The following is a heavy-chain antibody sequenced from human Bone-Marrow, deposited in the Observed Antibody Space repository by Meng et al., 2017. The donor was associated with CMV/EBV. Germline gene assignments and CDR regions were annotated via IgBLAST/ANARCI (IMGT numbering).Heavy chain of an antibody. V-gene: IGHV4-39*01. D-gene: IGHD2-2*01. CDR1: GDSISSSIYY. CDR3: ARHVISDCSSTSCYPGWFYP. CDR2: IHYSGTT. Sequence: SETLSLTCTVSGDSISSSIYYWGWIRQPPGKGLEWIASIHYSGTTYYNPSLKSRVTISVDTSKNQFSLKLSSVTAADTAVYYCARHVISDCSSTSCYPGWFYPWGQGTLVTVSS. J-gene: IGHJ5*02.